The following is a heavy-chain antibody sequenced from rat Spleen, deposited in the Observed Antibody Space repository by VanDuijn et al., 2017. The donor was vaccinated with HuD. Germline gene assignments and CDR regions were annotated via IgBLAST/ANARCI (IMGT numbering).Heavy chain of an antibody. CDR1: GFTFSNYD. CDR2: ISTSGGST. D-gene: IGHD1-4*01. Sequence: EVQLVESGGGLVQPGRSLKLSCAASGFTFSNYDMDWVRQAPTKGLEWGASISTSGGSTYYRDSVKGLFTVSRDNAKTTLYLQMDSMRSEDTATYYCARLPAVDYWGQGVMVTVSS. J-gene: IGHJ2*01. CDR3: ARLPAVDY. V-gene: IGHV5S23*01.